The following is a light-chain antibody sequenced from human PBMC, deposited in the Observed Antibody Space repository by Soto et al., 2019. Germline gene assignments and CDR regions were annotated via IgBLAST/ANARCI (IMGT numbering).Light chain of an antibody. CDR1: QSVSDY. J-gene: IGKJ4*01. Sequence: EVVLTQSPASLSLSPGDRATLSCRADQSVSDYVGWYQQKPGQPPRLLFFDASSRASRVPHRFSAGGSGTDFTLIISSLQPEDFAVYYCQQRVNWPPTFGGGTKVEI. V-gene: IGKV3-11*01. CDR2: DAS. CDR3: QQRVNWPPT.